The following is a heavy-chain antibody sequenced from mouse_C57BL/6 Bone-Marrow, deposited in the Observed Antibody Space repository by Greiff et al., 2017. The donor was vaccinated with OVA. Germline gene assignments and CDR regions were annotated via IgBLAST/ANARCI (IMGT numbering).Heavy chain of an antibody. D-gene: IGHD4-1*02. CDR2: IYPGSGST. CDR3: AREATGTRDY. V-gene: IGHV1-55*01. CDR1: GYTFTSYW. Sequence: VQLQQPGAELVKPGASVKMSCKASGYTFTSYWITWVKQRPGQGLEWIGDIYPGSGSTNYNEKFKSKATLTVETSSSTAYMQLSSLTSEDSAVYYCAREATGTRDYWGQGTTLTVSS. J-gene: IGHJ2*01.